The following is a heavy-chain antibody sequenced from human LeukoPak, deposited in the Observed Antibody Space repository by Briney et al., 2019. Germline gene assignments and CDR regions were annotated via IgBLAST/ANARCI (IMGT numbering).Heavy chain of an antibody. Sequence: SETLSLTCTVSGGSISSSSYCWGWIRQPPGKGLEWIGSIYYSGSTYYNPSLKSRVTISVDTSKNQFSLKLSSVTAADTAVYYCARHVNWFDPWGQGTLVTVSS. CDR1: GGSISSSSYC. CDR2: IYYSGST. J-gene: IGHJ5*02. CDR3: ARHVNWFDP. V-gene: IGHV4-39*01.